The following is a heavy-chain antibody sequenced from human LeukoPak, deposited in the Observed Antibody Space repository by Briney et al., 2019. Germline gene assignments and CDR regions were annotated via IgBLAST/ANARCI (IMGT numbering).Heavy chain of an antibody. CDR3: ARGGNYYDMDV. CDR2: IFSGGTT. CDR1: GFTVSSNY. Sequence: PGGSLRLSCAASGFTVSSNYMSWVRQAPGKGLEWVSVIFSGGTTYYADSVKGRFTISRDNSKNTVYLQMNSLRADDTAVYYCARGGNYYDMDVWGQGTTVTVSS. J-gene: IGHJ6*02. V-gene: IGHV3-53*01.